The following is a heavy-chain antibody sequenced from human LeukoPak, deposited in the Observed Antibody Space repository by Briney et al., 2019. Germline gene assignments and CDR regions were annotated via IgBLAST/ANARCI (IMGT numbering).Heavy chain of an antibody. CDR3: ARDPKYNWNDGLATPNWFDP. V-gene: IGHV1-2*02. Sequence: ASVKVSXKASGYTFTGYYMHWVRQAPGQGLEWMGWINPNSGGTNYAQKFQGRVTMTRDTSISTAYMELSRLRSDDTAVYYCARDPKYNWNDGLATPNWFDPWGQGTLVTVSS. J-gene: IGHJ5*02. D-gene: IGHD1-1*01. CDR1: GYTFTGYY. CDR2: INPNSGGT.